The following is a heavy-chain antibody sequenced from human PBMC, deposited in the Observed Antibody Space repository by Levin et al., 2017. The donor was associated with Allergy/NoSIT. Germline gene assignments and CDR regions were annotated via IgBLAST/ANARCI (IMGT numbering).Heavy chain of an antibody. CDR3: TSSGTKRSSIYYD. V-gene: IGHV3-66*01. J-gene: IGHJ4*02. CDR1: GFSFGNNF. D-gene: IGHD3-22*01. Sequence: GASVKVSCAASGFSFGNNFMSWVRQSPGKGLEWVSVVYDGYTTYYADSVKDRFIIPRDDSRSILYLQMHNLRAEDTALYYCTSSGTKRSSIYYDWGQGTLVIVSS. CDR2: VYDGYTT.